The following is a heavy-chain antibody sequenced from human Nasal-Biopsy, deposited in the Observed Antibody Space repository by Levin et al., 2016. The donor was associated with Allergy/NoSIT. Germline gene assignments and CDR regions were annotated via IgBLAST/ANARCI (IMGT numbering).Heavy chain of an antibody. CDR3: ARQRDYLFHSGSYEDAGMDV. D-gene: IGHD3-10*01. V-gene: IGHV5-51*01. J-gene: IGHJ6*02. CDR2: IFPGDSGT. CDR1: GYSFTNYW. Sequence: GESLKISCKASGYSFTNYWVAWVRHIPGKGLEWMGMIFPGDSGTRYSPSFQGQVTVSADKSTDTAYVQWGSLKASDTATYYCARQRDYLFHSGSYEDAGMDVWGQGTTVTVSS.